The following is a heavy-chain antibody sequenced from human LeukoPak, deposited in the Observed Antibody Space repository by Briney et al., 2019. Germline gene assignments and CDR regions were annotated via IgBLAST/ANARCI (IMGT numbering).Heavy chain of an antibody. J-gene: IGHJ4*02. CDR2: IIPIFGTA. CDR1: GGTFSSYA. Sequence: SVKVSCKASGGTFSSYAISWVRQAPGQGLEWMGGIIPIFGTANYAQKFQGRVTITADKSTSTAYMELSSLRSEDTAVHYCARGYCSSTSCYAPPNYWGQGTLVTVSS. D-gene: IGHD2-2*01. CDR3: ARGYCSSTSCYAPPNY. V-gene: IGHV1-69*06.